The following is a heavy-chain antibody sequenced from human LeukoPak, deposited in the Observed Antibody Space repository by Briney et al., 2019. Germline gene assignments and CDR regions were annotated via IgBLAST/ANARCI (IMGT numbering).Heavy chain of an antibody. J-gene: IGHJ4*02. CDR3: ARSSIIAAAGPYYFDY. V-gene: IGHV1-69*06. D-gene: IGHD6-13*01. CDR1: GYTFTSYG. CDR2: IIPIFGTA. Sequence: SVKVSCKASGYTFTSYGISWVRQAPGQGLEWMGGIIPIFGTANYAQKFQGRVTITADKSTTTAYMELSSLRSEDTAVYYCARSSIIAAAGPYYFDYWGQGTLVTVSS.